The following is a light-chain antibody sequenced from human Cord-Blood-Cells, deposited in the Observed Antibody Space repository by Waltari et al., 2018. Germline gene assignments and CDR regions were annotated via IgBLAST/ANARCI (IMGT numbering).Light chain of an antibody. J-gene: IGKJ4*01. Sequence: DIQMTQSTSSLSASVGDRVTITCRASQGISNYLARYHQKPVNGPKPLISGASTLQSGVPSRFIGSGSGTDFTLTISSLQPEDVATYYCQKYNSAPLTFGGGTKVEIK. V-gene: IGKV1-27*01. CDR3: QKYNSAPLT. CDR2: GAS. CDR1: QGISNY.